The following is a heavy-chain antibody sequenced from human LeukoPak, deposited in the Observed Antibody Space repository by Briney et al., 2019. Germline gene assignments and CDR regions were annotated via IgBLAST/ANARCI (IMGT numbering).Heavy chain of an antibody. CDR2: ISGSGGST. D-gene: IGHD3-10*01. CDR1: GFTFSSYA. V-gene: IGHV3-23*01. J-gene: IGHJ5*02. CDR3: AKSSGTMVQGANWFDP. Sequence: GGSLRLSCAASGFTFSSYAMSWVRQAPGKGLEWVSAISGSGGSTYYADSVKGRFTISRDNSKNTLYLQMNSLGAEDTAVYYCAKSSGTMVQGANWFDPWGQGTLVTVSS.